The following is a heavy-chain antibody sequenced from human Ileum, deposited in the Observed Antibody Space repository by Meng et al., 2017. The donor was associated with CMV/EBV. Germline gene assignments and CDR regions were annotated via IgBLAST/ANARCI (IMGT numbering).Heavy chain of an antibody. CDR3: AKDPRRMYASSADY. CDR1: GFTFSTFA. CDR2: ISGSGDNT. J-gene: IGHJ4*02. D-gene: IGHD2-8*01. V-gene: IGHV3-23*01. Sequence: SGFTFSTFAMTWVRQAPGKGLEWVSGISGSGDNTYYADSVKGRFTISRDNSMNTLFLQMNNLRAEDSAVYFCAKDPRRMYASSADYWGQGTLVTVSS.